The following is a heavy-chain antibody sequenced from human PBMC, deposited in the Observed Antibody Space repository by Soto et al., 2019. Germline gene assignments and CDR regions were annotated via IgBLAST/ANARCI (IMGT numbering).Heavy chain of an antibody. CDR3: ARPLWIDDYNWGYFDL. CDR2: ISYDGSNK. Sequence: QVQLVESGGGVVQPGRSLRLSCAASGFTFSSYAMHWVRQAPGKWLEWVAVISYDGSNKYYADSVKSRFTISRDKYKNTLYLQLNRLSAEDTAVYYCARPLWIDDYNWGYFDLWGRGTLVTASS. J-gene: IGHJ2*01. D-gene: IGHD3-16*01. CDR1: GFTFSSYA. V-gene: IGHV3-30-3*01.